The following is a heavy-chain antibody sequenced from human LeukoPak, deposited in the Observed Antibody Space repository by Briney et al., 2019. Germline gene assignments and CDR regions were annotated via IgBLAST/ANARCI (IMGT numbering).Heavy chain of an antibody. CDR1: GGSISSYY. CDR3: ALAGRSSGYPY. D-gene: IGHD3-22*01. CDR2: IYTSGST. J-gene: IGHJ4*02. V-gene: IGHV4-4*07. Sequence: PSETLSLTCTVSGGSISSYYWSWIRQPAGKGLEWIGRIYTSGSTNYNPSLKSRVTISVDTSKNQFSLKLTSVTAADTAVYYCALAGRSSGYPYWGQGTLVTVSS.